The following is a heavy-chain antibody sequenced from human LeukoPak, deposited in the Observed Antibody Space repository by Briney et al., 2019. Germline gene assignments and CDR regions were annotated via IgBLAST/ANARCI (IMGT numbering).Heavy chain of an antibody. J-gene: IGHJ6*03. Sequence: SETLSLTRTVSGGSISSYYWSWIRQPPGKGLEWIGYIYTSGSTNYNPSLKSQVTISVDTSKNQFSLKLSSVTAADTAVYYCARYNIVVVPAAMGDYYYYYMDVWGKGTTVTVSS. CDR3: ARYNIVVVPAAMGDYYYYYMDV. D-gene: IGHD2-2*01. CDR2: IYTSGST. CDR1: GGSISSYY. V-gene: IGHV4-4*09.